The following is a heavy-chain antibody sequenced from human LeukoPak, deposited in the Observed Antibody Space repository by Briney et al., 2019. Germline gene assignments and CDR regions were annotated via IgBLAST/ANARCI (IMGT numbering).Heavy chain of an antibody. CDR1: GYTFTSYG. CDR2: MNPNSGNT. CDR3: ARAPRRGYCSGGSCYGFDP. J-gene: IGHJ5*02. D-gene: IGHD2-15*01. Sequence: ASVKVSCKASGYTFTSYGINWVRQATGQGLEWMGWMNPNSGNTGYAQKFQGRVTMTRNTSISTAYMELSSLRSEDTAVYYCARAPRRGYCSGGSCYGFDPWGQGTLVTVSS. V-gene: IGHV1-8*01.